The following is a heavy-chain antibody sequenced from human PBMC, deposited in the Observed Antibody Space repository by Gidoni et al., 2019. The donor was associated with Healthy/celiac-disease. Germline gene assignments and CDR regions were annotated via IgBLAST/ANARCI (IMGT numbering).Heavy chain of an antibody. CDR2: INHSGST. Sequence: QVQLQQWGAGLLKPSETLSLTCAVYGGSFSGYYWSWIRQPPGKGLEWIGEINHSGSTNYNPSLKSRVTISVDTSKNQFSLKLSSVTAADTAVYYCARESSSWPRRGDYWGQGTLVTVSS. D-gene: IGHD6-13*01. V-gene: IGHV4-34*01. J-gene: IGHJ4*02. CDR3: ARESSSWPRRGDY. CDR1: GGSFSGYY.